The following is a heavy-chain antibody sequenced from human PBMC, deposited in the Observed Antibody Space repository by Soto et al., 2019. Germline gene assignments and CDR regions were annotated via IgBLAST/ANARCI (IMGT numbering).Heavy chain of an antibody. CDR1: GGSISSYY. D-gene: IGHD3-3*01. CDR2: IYYSGST. CDR3: AKVNDFWTGYYSTNWFDP. V-gene: IGHV4-59*01. J-gene: IGHJ5*02. Sequence: SETLSLTCTVSGGSISSYYWSWPRQPPGKGLEWIGYIYYSGSTNYNPSLKRRVTISVDTSKNQFSLKLSAVTAADTAVYYCAKVNDFWTGYYSTNWFDPWGQGTLVTVSS.